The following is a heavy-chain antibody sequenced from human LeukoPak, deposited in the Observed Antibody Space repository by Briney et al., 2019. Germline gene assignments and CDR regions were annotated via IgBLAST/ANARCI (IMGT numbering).Heavy chain of an antibody. CDR1: GFTFSSYA. J-gene: IGHJ4*02. Sequence: PGGSLRLSCAASGFTFSSYALSWVRQAPGKGLEWVTVISSDGGNKYYADSVKGRFTISRDNSKNTLYLQMNSLRAEDTAVYYCARRRSGYYFEYWGQGNLVTVSS. D-gene: IGHD3-22*01. CDR2: ISSDGGNK. CDR3: ARRRSGYYFEY. V-gene: IGHV3-30*03.